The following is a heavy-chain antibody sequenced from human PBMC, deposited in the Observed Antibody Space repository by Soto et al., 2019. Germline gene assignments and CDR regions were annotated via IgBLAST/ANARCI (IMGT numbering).Heavy chain of an antibody. CDR3: ARDSSSQYYYYYYYMDV. V-gene: IGHV1-69*04. D-gene: IGHD6-13*01. Sequence: GASVKVSCKASGGTFSSYTISWVRQAPGQGLEWMGRIIPILGIANYAQKFQGRVTITADKSTSTAYMELSGLRSEDTAVYYCARDSSSQYYYYYYYMDVWGKGTTVTVSS. CDR1: GGTFSSYT. J-gene: IGHJ6*03. CDR2: IIPILGIA.